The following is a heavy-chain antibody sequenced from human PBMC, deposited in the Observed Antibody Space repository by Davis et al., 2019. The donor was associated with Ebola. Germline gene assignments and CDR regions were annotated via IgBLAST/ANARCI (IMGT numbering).Heavy chain of an antibody. CDR2: LGLSADT. D-gene: IGHD6-19*01. Sequence: GESLKISCAASGFVFSNYVMSWVRRAPGKGLEWVSTLGLSADTYYADSVKGRFTISRDDAKNSLYLQMNSLRAEDTAIYYCVIVSRNIATGWYRFDAFDIWGQGTLVTVSS. CDR1: GFVFSNYV. V-gene: IGHV3-23*01. CDR3: VIVSRNIATGWYRFDAFDI. J-gene: IGHJ3*02.